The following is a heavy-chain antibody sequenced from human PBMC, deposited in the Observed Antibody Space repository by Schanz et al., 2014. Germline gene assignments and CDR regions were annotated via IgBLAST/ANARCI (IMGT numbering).Heavy chain of an antibody. CDR2: IKISGDV. J-gene: IGHJ4*02. D-gene: IGHD7-27*01. V-gene: IGHV3-48*02. CDR1: GFSFSDYS. Sequence: EVQLVESGGGLVQSGGSLRLSCAASGFSFSDYSMNWVRQAPGKGLEWISYIKISGDVFYTDSVKGRFTISRDDAKSSLYLQMSSLRDEDTAIYYCVRDYNWGFDNWGQGTLVTVSS. CDR3: VRDYNWGFDN.